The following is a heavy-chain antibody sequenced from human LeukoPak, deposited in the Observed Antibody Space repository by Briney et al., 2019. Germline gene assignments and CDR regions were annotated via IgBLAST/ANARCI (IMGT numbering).Heavy chain of an antibody. CDR2: IYTSGST. Sequence: PSETLSLTCTVSGGSISSGSYYWSWIRQPAGKGLEWLGRIYTSGSTNYNPSLKSRVTISVDTSKNQFSLKLSSVTAADTAVYYCARDPDYSTXYYXXMDVXGXGTXVT. CDR1: GGSISSGSYY. CDR3: ARDPDYSTXYYXXMDV. D-gene: IGHD4-11*01. J-gene: IGHJ6*03. V-gene: IGHV4-61*02.